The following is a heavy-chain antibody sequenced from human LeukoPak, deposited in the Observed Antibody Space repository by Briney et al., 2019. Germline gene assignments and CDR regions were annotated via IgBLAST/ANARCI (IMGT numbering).Heavy chain of an antibody. CDR3: ARVVWEYDSSGYYYVGPFDY. Sequence: GGSLRLSCAASGFIVNYNYMSWVRQAPGKGLEWVSVIYSGGSTYYADSVKGRFTISRDNSKNMVYLQMKSLRVEDTAVYFCARVVWEYDSSGYYYVGPFDYWGQGTLVTVSS. D-gene: IGHD3-22*01. CDR2: IYSGGST. CDR1: GFIVNYNY. J-gene: IGHJ4*02. V-gene: IGHV3-66*01.